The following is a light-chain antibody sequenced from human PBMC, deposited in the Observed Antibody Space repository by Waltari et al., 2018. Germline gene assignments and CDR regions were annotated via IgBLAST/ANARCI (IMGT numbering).Light chain of an antibody. CDR1: QSIDNF. Sequence: DIVLTQSPATLSLSPGERATLSCRASQSIDNFLAWYKQKPGQAPRLLIFDTSNRASGIPARFSGSGSGTDFTLTIDSLEPEDFAVYYCQQRRTWPLTFGGGTKVEIK. V-gene: IGKV3-11*01. CDR3: QQRRTWPLT. J-gene: IGKJ4*01. CDR2: DTS.